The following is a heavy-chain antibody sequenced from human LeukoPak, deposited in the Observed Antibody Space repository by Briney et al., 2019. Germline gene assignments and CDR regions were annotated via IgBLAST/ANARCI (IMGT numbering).Heavy chain of an antibody. J-gene: IGHJ4*02. CDR1: GFTFSSYW. CDR3: ATGAGCGY. V-gene: IGHV3-7*03. Sequence: GGSLRLSCAASGFTFSSYWMTWVRQAPGKGLEWAANIKQDGSERKYVDSVKGRFTISRDNAKNSLYLQMNTLRDEDTAVYYCATGAGCGYWGQGTLVTVSS. D-gene: IGHD6-19*01. CDR2: IKQDGSER.